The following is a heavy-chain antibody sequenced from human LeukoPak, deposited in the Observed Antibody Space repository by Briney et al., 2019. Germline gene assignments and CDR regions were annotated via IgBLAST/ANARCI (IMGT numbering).Heavy chain of an antibody. CDR3: ARRSMYSSGWYDFDY. V-gene: IGHV5-10-1*01. D-gene: IGHD6-19*01. CDR1: GYSFTSYW. J-gene: IGHJ4*02. CDR2: IDPSDSYT. Sequence: GEPLKISCKGSGYSFTSYWISWVRQMPGKGLEWMGRIDPSDSYTNYSPSFQGHVTISADKSISTAYLQWSSLKASDTAMYYCARRSMYSSGWYDFDYWGQGTLVTVSS.